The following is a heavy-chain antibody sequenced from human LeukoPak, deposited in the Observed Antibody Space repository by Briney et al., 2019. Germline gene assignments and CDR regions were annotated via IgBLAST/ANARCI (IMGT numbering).Heavy chain of an antibody. CDR2: VSGSGGST. V-gene: IGHV3-23*01. CDR3: AKPLYDSGSYNYAFFDC. J-gene: IGHJ4*02. D-gene: IGHD3-10*01. CDR1: GFTFRSYA. Sequence: GGSLRLSCAVSGFTFRSYAMSWVRQAPGKGLEWVSGVSGSGGSTDYADSVRGRFTISRDNSKSTLYLQMNSLRAEDTAVYYCAKPLYDSGSYNYAFFDCWGQGTLVTVSS.